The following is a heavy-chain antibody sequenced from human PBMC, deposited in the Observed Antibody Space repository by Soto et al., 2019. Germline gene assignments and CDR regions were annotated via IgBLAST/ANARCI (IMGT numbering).Heavy chain of an antibody. Sequence: EVQLVESGGGLVQPGGSLRLSCAASGFTFSSYDMHWVRQATGKGLEWVSAIGTAGDTYYPGSVKGRFTISRENAKSSLYLQMNSLRAGDTAVYYCARARAYCISTSCYRYRDVWGKGTTVTVSS. J-gene: IGHJ6*03. CDR1: GFTFSSYD. CDR2: IGTAGDT. D-gene: IGHD2-2*01. CDR3: ARARAYCISTSCYRYRDV. V-gene: IGHV3-13*01.